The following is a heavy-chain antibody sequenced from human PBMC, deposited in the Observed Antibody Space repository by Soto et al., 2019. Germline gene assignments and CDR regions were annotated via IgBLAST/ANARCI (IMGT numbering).Heavy chain of an antibody. CDR3: ARETFDSSSPPNWFDP. CDR2: IYYSGST. Sequence: PSETLSLTCTVSGGSISSYCWSWIRQPPGKGLEWIGYIYYSGSTNYNPSLKSRVTISVDTSKNQLSLKLSSVTAADTAVYYCARETFDSSSPPNWFDPWGQGTLVTVS. D-gene: IGHD6-13*01. J-gene: IGHJ5*02. V-gene: IGHV4-59*01. CDR1: GGSISSYC.